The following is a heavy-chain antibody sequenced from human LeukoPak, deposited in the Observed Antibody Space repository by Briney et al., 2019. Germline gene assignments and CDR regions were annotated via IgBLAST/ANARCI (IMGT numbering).Heavy chain of an antibody. J-gene: IGHJ5*02. Sequence: KASETLSLTRTVSGASISSYYWSWIRQPPGKGLEWIGHIYYSGSTNYNPSLKSRVTMSVDTSKKQFSLKLSSVTAADTAVYYCAREATYGSGSSKWFDPWGQGTLVTVSS. CDR2: IYYSGST. CDR3: AREATYGSGSSKWFDP. V-gene: IGHV4-59*01. CDR1: GASISSYY. D-gene: IGHD3-10*01.